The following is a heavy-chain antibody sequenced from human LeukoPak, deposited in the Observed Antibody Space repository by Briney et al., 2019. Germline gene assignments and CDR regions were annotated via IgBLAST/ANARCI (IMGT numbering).Heavy chain of an antibody. CDR2: INHSGST. D-gene: IGHD3-3*01. J-gene: IGHJ4*02. CDR1: GGSFSGYY. Sequence: PSETLSLTCAGYGGSFSGYYWSWIRQPPGKGLEGIGEINHSGSTNYNPPLRSRVTITVDTSKNQFSLKLSSVTAADTAVYYCAREITIFGVVSYFDYWGQGTLVTVSS. V-gene: IGHV4-34*01. CDR3: AREITIFGVVSYFDY.